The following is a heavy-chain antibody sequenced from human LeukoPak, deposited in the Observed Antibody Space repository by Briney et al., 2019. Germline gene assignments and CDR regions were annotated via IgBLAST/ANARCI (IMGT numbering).Heavy chain of an antibody. J-gene: IGHJ6*02. V-gene: IGHV3-30*04. CDR3: AKDGAILTGYQQGDYYYYGMDV. Sequence: GGSLRLSCAASGFTFSSYAMHWVRQAPGKGLEWVAVISYDGSNKYYADSVKGRFTISRDNSKNTLYLQMNSLRAEDTAVYYCAKDGAILTGYQQGDYYYYGMDVWGQGTTVTVSS. D-gene: IGHD3-9*01. CDR2: ISYDGSNK. CDR1: GFTFSSYA.